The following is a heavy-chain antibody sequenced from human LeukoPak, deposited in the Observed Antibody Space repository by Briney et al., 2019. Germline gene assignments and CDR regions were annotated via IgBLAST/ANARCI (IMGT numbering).Heavy chain of an antibody. Sequence: GASVKVSCKASGYTFTSYYMHWVRQAPGQGLERMGIINPSGGSTSYAQKFQGRVTMTRDTSTSTVYMELSSLRSEGTAVYYCARDMVRGVIPGYYFDYWGQGTLVTVSS. CDR3: ARDMVRGVIPGYYFDY. J-gene: IGHJ4*02. D-gene: IGHD3-10*01. CDR1: GYTFTSYY. V-gene: IGHV1-46*01. CDR2: INPSGGST.